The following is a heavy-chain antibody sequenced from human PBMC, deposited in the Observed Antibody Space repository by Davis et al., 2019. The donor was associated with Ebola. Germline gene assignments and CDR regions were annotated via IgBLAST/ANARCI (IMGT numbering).Heavy chain of an antibody. CDR3: ARHDWNYRNFDY. D-gene: IGHD1-7*01. CDR1: GDSISSSSYY. Sequence: GSLRLSCTVSGDSISSSSYYWGWIRQPPGKGLEWIGSIYYSGSTSYNPSLKSRGTISVDTSKNHFSLKLSSVTAADTAVYYCARHDWNYRNFDYWGQGTLVAVSS. CDR2: IYYSGST. J-gene: IGHJ4*02. V-gene: IGHV4-39*01.